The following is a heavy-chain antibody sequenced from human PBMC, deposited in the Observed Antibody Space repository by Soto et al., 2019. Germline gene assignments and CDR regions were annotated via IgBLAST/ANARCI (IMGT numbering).Heavy chain of an antibody. CDR1: GFTFSNYG. CDR3: AKDQASGQGSFDS. CDR2: ISDDGDKR. J-gene: IGHJ4*02. V-gene: IGHV3-30*18. Sequence: PGGSLRLSCVGSGFTFSNYGMHWVRQPPGKGLEWVALISDDGDKRYYADSVRGRLIISRDNSKDTLYLQMNSLGPDDTAVYFCAKDQASGQGSFDSWGQGTLVTVSS.